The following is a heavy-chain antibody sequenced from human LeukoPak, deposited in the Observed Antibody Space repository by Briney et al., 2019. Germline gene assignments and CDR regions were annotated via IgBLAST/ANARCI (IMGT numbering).Heavy chain of an antibody. V-gene: IGHV3-7*01. CDR3: ARQGTGAFDI. CDR1: GFTFSSYW. Sequence: GGSLRLSCAASGFTFSSYWIISNFWMSWVRQAPGKGLEWVANINQDGSETYYVDSVKGRFTISRDNAKNSLYLQMNSLRAEDTAVYYCARQGTGAFDIWGQGTMVTVSS. CDR2: INQDGSET. J-gene: IGHJ3*02. D-gene: IGHD3-10*01.